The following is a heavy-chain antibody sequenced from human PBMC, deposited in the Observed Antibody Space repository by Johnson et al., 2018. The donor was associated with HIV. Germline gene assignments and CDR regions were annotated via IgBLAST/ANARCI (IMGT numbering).Heavy chain of an antibody. J-gene: IGHJ3*02. CDR3: TTVDSSGYHNDAFDI. V-gene: IGHV3-7*03. Sequence: ELLVESGGGLVKPGGSLRLSCAASGFTFNNAWMGWVRQAPGKGLEWVANIKEDGGERYYVASVKGRFTISRDNAKNSLYLQMNSLKTEDTAVNYCTTVDSSGYHNDAFDIWGQGTMVTVSS. CDR2: IKEDGGER. CDR1: GFTFNNAW. D-gene: IGHD3-22*01.